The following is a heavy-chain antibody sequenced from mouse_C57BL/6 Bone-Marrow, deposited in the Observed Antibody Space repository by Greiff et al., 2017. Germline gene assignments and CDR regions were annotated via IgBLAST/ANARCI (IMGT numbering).Heavy chain of an antibody. CDR3: ALIYYDYDGPFAY. D-gene: IGHD2-4*01. CDR2: IHPNSGST. Sequence: QVQLQQPGAELVKPGASVKLSCKASGYTFTSYWMHWVKQRPGQGLEWIGMIHPNSGSTNYNEKFKSKATLTVDKSSSTAYMQLSSLTSADSAVYYCALIYYDYDGPFAYWGQGTLVTVSA. V-gene: IGHV1-64*01. CDR1: GYTFTSYW. J-gene: IGHJ3*01.